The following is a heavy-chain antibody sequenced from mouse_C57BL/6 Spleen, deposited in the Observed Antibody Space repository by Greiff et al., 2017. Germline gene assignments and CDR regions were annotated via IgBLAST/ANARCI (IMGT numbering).Heavy chain of an antibody. J-gene: IGHJ2*01. Sequence: VQLQQSGAELVRPGTSVKVSCKASGYAFTNYLIEWVKQRPGQGLEWIGVINPGSGGTNYNEKFKGKATLTADKSSSTAYMQLSSLTSEDAAVYFCARFLGGGFDYWGQGTTLTVSS. CDR3: ARFLGGGFDY. V-gene: IGHV1-54*01. CDR1: GYAFTNYL. CDR2: INPGSGGT. D-gene: IGHD3-3*01.